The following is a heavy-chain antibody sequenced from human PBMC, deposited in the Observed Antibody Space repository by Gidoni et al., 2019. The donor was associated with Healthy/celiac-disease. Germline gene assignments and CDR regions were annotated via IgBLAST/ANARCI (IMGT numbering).Heavy chain of an antibody. J-gene: IGHJ4*02. CDR1: GGTFSSYA. Sequence: QVQLVQSGAEVKTPGSSVKVSCKASGGTFSSYAISWVRQAPGQGLEWMGGIIPIFGTANYAQKFQGRVTITADESTSTAYMELSSLRSEDTAVYYCASPSGLVAVARMGFDYWGQGTLVTVSS. V-gene: IGHV1-69*01. D-gene: IGHD6-19*01. CDR3: ASPSGLVAVARMGFDY. CDR2: IIPIFGTA.